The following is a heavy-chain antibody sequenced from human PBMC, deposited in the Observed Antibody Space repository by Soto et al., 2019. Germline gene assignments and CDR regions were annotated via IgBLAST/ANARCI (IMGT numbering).Heavy chain of an antibody. J-gene: IGHJ4*02. D-gene: IGHD6-6*01. V-gene: IGHV3-21*01. Sequence: ISRVLKNKGKGLECVSSISSSSSYIYYADSVKGRFTISRDNAKNSLYLQMNSLRAEDTAVYYCASSGKYSSSSYFDYWGQGTLVTVSS. CDR3: ASSGKYSSSSYFDY. CDR2: ISSSSSYI.